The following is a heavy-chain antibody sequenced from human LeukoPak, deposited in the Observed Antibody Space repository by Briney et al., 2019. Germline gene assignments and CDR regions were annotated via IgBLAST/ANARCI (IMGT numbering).Heavy chain of an antibody. CDR1: GFIVSSNY. V-gene: IGHV3-21*01. Sequence: PGGSLRLSCAASGFIVSSNYMTWVRQAPGKGLEWVSSISSSSSYIYYADSVKGRFTISRDNAKNSLYLQMNSLRAEDTAVYYCARYCSSTSCAGAFDIWGQGTMVTVSS. CDR3: ARYCSSTSCAGAFDI. J-gene: IGHJ3*02. D-gene: IGHD2-2*01. CDR2: ISSSSSYI.